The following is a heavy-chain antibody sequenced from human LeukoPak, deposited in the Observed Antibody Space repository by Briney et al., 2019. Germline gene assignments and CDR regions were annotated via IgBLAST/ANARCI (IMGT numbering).Heavy chain of an antibody. CDR2: IYPGDSDT. V-gene: IGHV5-51*01. D-gene: IGHD5-12*01. CDR1: GYSFTDNW. CDR3: ARFAGGLISAYGLRAFDI. Sequence: GESLKISCKASGYSFTDNWIGWVRQMPGKGLQWMGIIYPGDSDTRYSPSFQGQVTISADKSISTAYLQWSSLEASDTAMYHCARFAGGLISAYGLRAFDIWGQGTMVTVSS. J-gene: IGHJ3*02.